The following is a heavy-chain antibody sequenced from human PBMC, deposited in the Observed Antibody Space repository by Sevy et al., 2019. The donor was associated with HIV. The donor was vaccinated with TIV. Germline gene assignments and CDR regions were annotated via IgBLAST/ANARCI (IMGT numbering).Heavy chain of an antibody. V-gene: IGHV3-21*01. J-gene: IGHJ3*02. CDR2: ISNSSSYI. CDR1: GLRFSNYN. CDR3: ARPYGSGSWEAFDI. Sequence: GGSLRLSCAASGLRFSNYNMNWVRQAPGQGLEWVACISNSSSYIYYVHSVKGRFTISRDNAKNSLYLQMNNLRAEDTAVYYCARPYGSGSWEAFDIWGQGTMVTVSS. D-gene: IGHD3-10*01.